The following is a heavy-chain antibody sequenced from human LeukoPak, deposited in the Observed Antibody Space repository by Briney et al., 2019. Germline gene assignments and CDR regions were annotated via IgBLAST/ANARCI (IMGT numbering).Heavy chain of an antibody. CDR1: GYTFAGYY. Sequence: ASVKVSCKASGYTFAGYYMHWVRQAPGQGLEWMGWINPNSGGTNYAQKFQGRVTMTRDTSISTAYMELSRLRSDDTAVYYCARAEPAATLISFDIWGQGTMVTVSS. CDR3: ARAEPAATLISFDI. D-gene: IGHD2-15*01. J-gene: IGHJ3*02. CDR2: INPNSGGT. V-gene: IGHV1-2*02.